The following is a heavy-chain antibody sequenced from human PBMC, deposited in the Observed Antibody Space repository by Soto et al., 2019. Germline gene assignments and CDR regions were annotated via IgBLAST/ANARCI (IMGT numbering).Heavy chain of an antibody. V-gene: IGHV3-23*01. D-gene: IGHD2-15*01. CDR1: GFTVSSHA. CDR3: APHVSCSGGSCQYDAFAI. J-gene: IGHJ3*02. Sequence: EVQVLESGGGLVQPGGSLRLSFEGSGFTVSSHAMTWIRQAPGKGPECVSTVTADGGPYYADSVKGRFAMSRDTSENSLYLKMNSLRAEDTAAYYCAPHVSCSGGSCQYDAFAIRGQGTMVNVSS. CDR2: VTADGGP.